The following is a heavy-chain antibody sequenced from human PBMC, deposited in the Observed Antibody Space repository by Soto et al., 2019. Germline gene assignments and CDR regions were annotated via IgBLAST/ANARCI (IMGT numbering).Heavy chain of an antibody. V-gene: IGHV4-59*08. Sequence: PSETLSLTCTVSGGSISSYYWSWIRQPPGKGLEWIGYIYYSGSTNYNPSLKSRVTISVDTSKNQFSLKLSSVTAADTAVYYCATQRSGSLDYWGQGTLVTVSS. D-gene: IGHD1-26*01. CDR2: IYYSGST. CDR1: GGSISSYY. CDR3: ATQRSGSLDY. J-gene: IGHJ4*02.